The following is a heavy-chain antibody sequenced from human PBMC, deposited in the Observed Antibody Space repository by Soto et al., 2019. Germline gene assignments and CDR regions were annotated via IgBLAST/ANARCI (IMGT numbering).Heavy chain of an antibody. V-gene: IGHV3-48*01. CDR3: AALEEGQYSY. Sequence: GGSLRLSCVASGFPFDPYVMAWVRQAPGKGLEWVSYISSSSSTIYYADSVKGRFTISRDNAKNSLYLQMNSLRAEDTAVYYCAALEEGQYSYWGQGTLVTVSS. J-gene: IGHJ4*02. D-gene: IGHD5-12*01. CDR1: GFPFDPYV. CDR2: ISSSSSTI.